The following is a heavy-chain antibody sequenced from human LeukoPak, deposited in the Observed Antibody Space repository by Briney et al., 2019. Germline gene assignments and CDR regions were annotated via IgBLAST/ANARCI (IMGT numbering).Heavy chain of an antibody. CDR1: GYSISGGYY. J-gene: IGHJ4*02. CDR2: IYHSGST. Sequence: SETLSLTCAVSGYSISGGYYWGWIRQPPGKGLEWIGSIYHSGSTYYNPSLKSRVTISVDTSKNQFSLKLSSVTAADTAVYYCARLVEMATIVDYWGQGTLVTVSS. D-gene: IGHD5-24*01. CDR3: ARLVEMATIVDY. V-gene: IGHV4-38-2*01.